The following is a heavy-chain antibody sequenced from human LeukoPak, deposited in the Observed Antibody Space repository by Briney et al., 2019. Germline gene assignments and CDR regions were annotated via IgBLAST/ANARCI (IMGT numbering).Heavy chain of an antibody. Sequence: PSETLSLTCAVYGGSFSGYYWSWIRQPPGKGLEWIGEINHSGSTNYNPSLKSRVTISVDTSKNQFSLKLSSVTAADTAVYYCAPSTLWFGDLVGMDVWGQGTTVTVSS. CDR2: INHSGST. CDR3: APSTLWFGDLVGMDV. V-gene: IGHV4-34*01. D-gene: IGHD3-10*01. CDR1: GGSFSGYY. J-gene: IGHJ6*02.